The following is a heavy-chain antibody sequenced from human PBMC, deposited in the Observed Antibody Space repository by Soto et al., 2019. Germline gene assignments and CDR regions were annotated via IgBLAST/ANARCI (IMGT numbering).Heavy chain of an antibody. J-gene: IGHJ4*02. D-gene: IGHD3-3*01. CDR1: GFSLTTSGVG. CDR3: AHRVLRTVFGLVTTTAIYFDF. Sequence: QITLNESGPTLVKPTQTLTLTCTFSGFSLTTSGVGVGWIRQSPGKAPEWLALIYWDDDKRYSPSLKSRLTITKDTSKKQVVLTMAKLDTADTATYYCAHRVLRTVFGLVTTTAIYFDFWGQGTPVAVSS. CDR2: IYWDDDK. V-gene: IGHV2-5*02.